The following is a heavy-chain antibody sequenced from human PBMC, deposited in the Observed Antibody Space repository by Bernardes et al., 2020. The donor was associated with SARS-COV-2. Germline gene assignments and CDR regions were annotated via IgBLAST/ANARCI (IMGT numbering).Heavy chain of an antibody. Sequence: GGSLRLSCVTSGFTFGDYTMHWVRQPPGKGLEWVAGISWNSGKMAYADSVKGRFTVSRDNAKNSLYLQMNSLTPEDTALYYCVKVAQKAESDYWGQGALVTVSS. V-gene: IGHV3-9*01. J-gene: IGHJ4*02. CDR3: VKVAQKAESDY. CDR1: GFTFGDYT. CDR2: ISWNSGKM.